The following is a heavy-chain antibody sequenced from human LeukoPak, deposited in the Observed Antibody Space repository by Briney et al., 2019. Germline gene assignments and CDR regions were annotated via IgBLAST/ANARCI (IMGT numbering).Heavy chain of an antibody. CDR3: ARDRGFGELFFDY. CDR1: GFTFSSYS. CDR2: ISSSSSYI. Sequence: GGSLRLSCAASGFTFSSYSMNWVRQAPGKGLEWVSSISSSSSYIYYADSVKGRFTISRDNAKNSLYLQMNSLRAEDTAVYYCARDRGFGELFFDYWSQGTLVTVSS. V-gene: IGHV3-21*01. D-gene: IGHD3-10*01. J-gene: IGHJ4*02.